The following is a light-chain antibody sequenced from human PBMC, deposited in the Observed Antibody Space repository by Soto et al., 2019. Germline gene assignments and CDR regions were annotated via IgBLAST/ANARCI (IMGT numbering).Light chain of an antibody. J-gene: IGKJ4*01. CDR2: GAS. CDR1: QSVTSSY. Sequence: EIVLTQSPGTLSLSPGERATLSCRASQSVTSSYLAWYQQKPGQAPRLLIYGASIRATGIPDRFSGSGSGTDFTLTISRLEPEDFAVYYCHQYASSPLTFGGGTQVDIK. V-gene: IGKV3-20*01. CDR3: HQYASSPLT.